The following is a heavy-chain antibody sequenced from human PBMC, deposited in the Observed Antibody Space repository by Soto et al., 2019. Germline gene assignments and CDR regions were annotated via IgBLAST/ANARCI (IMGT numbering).Heavy chain of an antibody. V-gene: IGHV4-34*01. J-gene: IGHJ4*02. CDR2: INHSGST. CDR1: GGSFSGYY. CDR3: ARGGGITIFGVVIHHFDY. D-gene: IGHD3-3*01. Sequence: SETLSLTCAVYGGSFSGYYWSWIRQPPGKGLEWIGEINHSGSTNYNPSLKSRVTISVDTSKNQFSLKLSSVTAADTAVYYCARGGGITIFGVVIHHFDYWGQGTLVTVSS.